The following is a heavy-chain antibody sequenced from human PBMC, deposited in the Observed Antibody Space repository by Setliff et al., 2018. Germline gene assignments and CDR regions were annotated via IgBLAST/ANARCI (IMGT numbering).Heavy chain of an antibody. V-gene: IGHV3-7*03. D-gene: IGHD3-10*01. CDR3: ARDVGWTYGLDF. CDR2: IKQDGSEK. J-gene: IGHJ4*02. CDR1: GFTFSDYW. Sequence: PWGSLRLSCAASGFTFSDYWMSWVRQAPGKGLEWVANIKQDGSEKYYVDSVKGQFTISRDNAKNSLYLQMNSLKTEDTAVYYCARDVGWTYGLDFYGQGTLVTVSS.